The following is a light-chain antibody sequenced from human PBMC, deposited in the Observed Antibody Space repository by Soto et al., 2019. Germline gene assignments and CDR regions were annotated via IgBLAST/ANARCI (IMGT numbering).Light chain of an antibody. J-gene: IGKJ1*01. V-gene: IGKV1-39*01. Sequence: DIQMTQSPSSLSASVGDRVTITCRASQGISTYLNCYQQKPGKAPKLLIYAASSLQSGVPSRFSVSGSEKDLGLRISSLQPEDFATYSCQQSYSTMWTVGQGTKVDIK. CDR3: QQSYSTMWT. CDR1: QGISTY. CDR2: AAS.